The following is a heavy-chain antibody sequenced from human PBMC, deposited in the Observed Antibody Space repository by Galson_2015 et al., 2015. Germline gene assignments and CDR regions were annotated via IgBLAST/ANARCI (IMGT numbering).Heavy chain of an antibody. CDR2: INSDGSST. Sequence: SLRLSCAASGFTFSGYWMHWVRQAPVKGLVWVSRINSDGSSTSYADSVKGRFTISRDNAKNTLYLQMNSLRAEDTAVYYCARAFGGGYCSSTSCFREGDAFDIWGQGTMVTVSS. D-gene: IGHD2-2*01. CDR1: GFTFSGYW. J-gene: IGHJ3*02. V-gene: IGHV3-74*01. CDR3: ARAFGGGYCSSTSCFREGDAFDI.